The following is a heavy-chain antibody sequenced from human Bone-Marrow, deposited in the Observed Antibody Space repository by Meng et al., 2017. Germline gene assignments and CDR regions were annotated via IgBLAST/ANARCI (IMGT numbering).Heavy chain of an antibody. CDR1: AFTFSSYW. CDR2: ISSSSSYI. V-gene: IGHV3-21*01. Sequence: GESLKISCAASAFTFSSYWMSWVRQAPGKGLEWVSSISSSSSYIYYADSVKGRFTISRDNAKNSLYLQMNSLRAEDTAVYYCARAVGGSGSYYHPFDYWGQGTLVTVSS. D-gene: IGHD3-10*01. J-gene: IGHJ4*02. CDR3: ARAVGGSGSYYHPFDY.